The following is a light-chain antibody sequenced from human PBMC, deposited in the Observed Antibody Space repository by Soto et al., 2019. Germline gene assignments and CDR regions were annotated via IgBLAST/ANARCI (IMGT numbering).Light chain of an antibody. CDR2: GNN. CDR3: VAWDSSLRVVV. Sequence: QSVLTQPPSVSAAPGQKVTIYCSGSSSSIGSNLVSWYKQDPGTAPELVIYGNNKRPSGIPDRFSGSKSGTSATLGITGLQTGDEADYYCVAWDSSLRVVVFGGGTKVTVL. CDR1: SSSIGSNL. V-gene: IGLV1-51*02. J-gene: IGLJ2*01.